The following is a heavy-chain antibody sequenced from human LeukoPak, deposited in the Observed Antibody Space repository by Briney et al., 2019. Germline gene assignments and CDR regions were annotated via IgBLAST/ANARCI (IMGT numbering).Heavy chain of an antibody. V-gene: IGHV3-72*01. D-gene: IGHD6-13*01. Sequence: GGSLRLSCAVSGFTFSDHYMDWVRQAPGKGLEWVGRTRNKANSYTTEYAASVKGRFTISRDDSKNSLYLQMNSLKTEDTAVYYCARSTYSSSWPKPNYYYYYMDVWGKGTTVTVSS. CDR3: ARSTYSSSWPKPNYYYYYMDV. CDR2: TRNKANSYTT. J-gene: IGHJ6*03. CDR1: GFTFSDHY.